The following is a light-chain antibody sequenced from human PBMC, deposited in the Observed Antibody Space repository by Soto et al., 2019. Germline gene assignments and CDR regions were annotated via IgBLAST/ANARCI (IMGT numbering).Light chain of an antibody. CDR2: GAS. J-gene: IGKJ1*01. V-gene: IGKV3-20*01. Sequence: EIVLTQSPGTLSLSPGERATLSCRASQSVSSNYLAWFQQRPGQPPRLLISGASSRANGIPDRFSGSGSGTDYTLTISRLEPEDLAVYHSQQYGGAPWTFGQGTKMEIK. CDR1: QSVSSNY. CDR3: QQYGGAPWT.